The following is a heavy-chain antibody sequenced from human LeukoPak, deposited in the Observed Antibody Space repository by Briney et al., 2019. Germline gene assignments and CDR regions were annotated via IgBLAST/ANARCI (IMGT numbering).Heavy chain of an antibody. CDR3: ARGPNSNWSGLDF. Sequence: GGSLRLSCTASGFSFSGHWMHWARQLPGEGLVWVSRISPTGSTTSYADSVKGRFTVSRDNAKDTLYLQVNNLRAEDTAVYYCARGPNSNWSGLDFWGQGTLLTVSS. V-gene: IGHV3-74*01. CDR1: GFSFSGHW. J-gene: IGHJ4*02. CDR2: ISPTGSTT. D-gene: IGHD6-6*01.